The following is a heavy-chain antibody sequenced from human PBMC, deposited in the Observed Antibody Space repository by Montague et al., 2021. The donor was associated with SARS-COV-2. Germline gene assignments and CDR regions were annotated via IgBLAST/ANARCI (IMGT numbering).Heavy chain of an antibody. CDR2: INHGGST. J-gene: IGHJ5*01. Sequence: SETLSLTCAVHGTSFSGYYWNWIRQPPGKGLEWIGEINHGGSTKYSPSRKSRLTISAGTSKNQFSLKLTSVAAADTAVYYCARLRDGVVPSPILGVGPYYSFSCIDSWGRGTLVTVSS. CDR1: GTSFSGYY. CDR3: ARLRDGVVPSPILGVGPYYSFSCIDS. D-gene: IGHD3-10*01. V-gene: IGHV4-34*01.